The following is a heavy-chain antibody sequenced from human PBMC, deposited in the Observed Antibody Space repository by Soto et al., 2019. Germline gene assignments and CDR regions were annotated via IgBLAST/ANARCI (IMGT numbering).Heavy chain of an antibody. CDR3: ARGGGSGSYYMFDY. CDR2: INAGSGNT. V-gene: IGHV1-3*01. Sequence: QVQLVQSGAEVKKPGASVKVSCKASGYTFTSYAMHWVRQAPGQRLEWMGWINAGSGNTKYSQKFQGRVTITRDTSASTAYMELSSLRSEDTAVYYCARGGGSGSYYMFDYWGQGTLVTVSS. CDR1: GYTFTSYA. D-gene: IGHD3-10*01. J-gene: IGHJ4*02.